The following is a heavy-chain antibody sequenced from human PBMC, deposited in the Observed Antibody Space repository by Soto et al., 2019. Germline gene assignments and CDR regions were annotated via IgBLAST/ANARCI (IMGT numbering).Heavy chain of an antibody. CDR2: IYYSGST. Sequence: SEPHPVTKSVSGDSSSNLPYYWICIRQHPGKGLEWIGYIYYSGSTYYNPSLKSRVTISVDTSKNQFSLKLSSVTAADTAVYYCARAVVRGLVSGSDFDCWVQGTLVTVSS. D-gene: IGHD3-3*01. V-gene: IGHV4-31*02. J-gene: IGHJ4*02. CDR3: ARAVVRGLVSGSDFDC. CDR1: GDSSSNLPYY.